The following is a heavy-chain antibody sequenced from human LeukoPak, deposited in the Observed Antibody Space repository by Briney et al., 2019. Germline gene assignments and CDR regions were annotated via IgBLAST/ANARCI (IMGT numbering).Heavy chain of an antibody. Sequence: GGSLRLSCAASGFTLDDYGMSWVRPAPGKGLEWVSGINWNGGSTEYADSVKGRFTISRDNAKNSLYLQMNSLRAGDTALYYCARERTYYYDSNPDYFDYWGQGTLVTVSS. D-gene: IGHD3-22*01. CDR2: INWNGGST. V-gene: IGHV3-20*04. J-gene: IGHJ4*02. CDR3: ARERTYYYDSNPDYFDY. CDR1: GFTLDDYG.